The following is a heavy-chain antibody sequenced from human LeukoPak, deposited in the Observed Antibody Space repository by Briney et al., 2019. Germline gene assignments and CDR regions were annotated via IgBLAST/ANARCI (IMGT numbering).Heavy chain of an antibody. CDR2: IYTGGST. CDR3: ARPYDFWSGYQGPFDY. D-gene: IGHD3-3*01. V-gene: IGHV3-53*05. Sequence: GGSLRLSCAASGFTVSSTYMSWVRQAPGKGLEWVSVIYTGGSTYFADSVKGRFTISRDNSKNTLYLQMNSLRAEDTAVYYCARPYDFWSGYQGPFDYWGQGTLVTVSS. J-gene: IGHJ4*02. CDR1: GFTVSSTY.